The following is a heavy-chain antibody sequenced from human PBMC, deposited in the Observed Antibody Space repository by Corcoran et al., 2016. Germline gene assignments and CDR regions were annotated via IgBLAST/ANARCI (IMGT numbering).Heavy chain of an antibody. D-gene: IGHD2-2*01. CDR3: AKGGIVVVPAATRHGVLYNWFDP. V-gene: IGHV1-69*01. CDR1: GGTFSSYA. CDR2: IIPIFGTA. Sequence: QVQLVQSGAEVKKPGSSVKVSCKASGGTFSSYAISWVRQAPGQGLEWMGGIIPIFGTANYAQKFQGRVTITADESTSTAYMEMSSLRAEDTAVYYGAKGGIVVVPAATRHGVLYNWFDPWGQGTLVTVSS. J-gene: IGHJ5*02.